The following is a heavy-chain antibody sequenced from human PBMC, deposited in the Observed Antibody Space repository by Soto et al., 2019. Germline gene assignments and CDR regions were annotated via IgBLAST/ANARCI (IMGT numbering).Heavy chain of an antibody. CDR3: ARLPSDTMVRGVILPNYYYYMDV. CDR1: GFTFSSYV. J-gene: IGHJ6*03. Sequence: GSLRLSCAASGFTFSSYVMSWVRQAPGKGLEWVSAISSSSSYRDYADSVKGRFTISRDNAKNSLYLQMNSLRAEDTAVYYCARLPSDTMVRGVILPNYYYYMDVWGKGTTVTVSS. V-gene: IGHV3-21*01. D-gene: IGHD3-10*01. CDR2: ISSSSSYR.